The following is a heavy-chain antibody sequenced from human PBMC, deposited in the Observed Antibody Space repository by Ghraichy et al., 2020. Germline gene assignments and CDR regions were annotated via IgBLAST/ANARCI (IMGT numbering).Heavy chain of an antibody. D-gene: IGHD3-10*01. V-gene: IGHV1-18*01. CDR1: GYTFSSYG. CDR3: ARGAEYYVSGSNPATIYWYVDL. CDR2: ISVYNGHT. Sequence: ASVKVSCKASGYTFSSYGFSWVRQAPGQGLEWLGWISVYNGHTNYAQKLQGRVTMTTDTSTSTAYMELRSLRTDDTAVYYCARGAEYYVSGSNPATIYWYVDLWGRGTLVTVSS. J-gene: IGHJ2*01.